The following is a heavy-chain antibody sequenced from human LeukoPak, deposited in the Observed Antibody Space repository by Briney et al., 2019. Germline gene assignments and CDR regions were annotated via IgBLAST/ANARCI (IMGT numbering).Heavy chain of an antibody. J-gene: IGHJ4*02. CDR3: ARSGIDEYYYGSGSYFGEFDY. V-gene: IGHV4-34*01. CDR1: GGSFSGYY. D-gene: IGHD3-10*01. CDR2: INHSGST. Sequence: PSETLSLTFSVYGGSFSGYYCGWIRQPPGKGLELIEEINHSGSTNNNPSLKSRVTISVDTSKNQFSLKLSCVTAADTAVYYCARSGIDEYYYGSGSYFGEFDYWGQGTLVTVSS.